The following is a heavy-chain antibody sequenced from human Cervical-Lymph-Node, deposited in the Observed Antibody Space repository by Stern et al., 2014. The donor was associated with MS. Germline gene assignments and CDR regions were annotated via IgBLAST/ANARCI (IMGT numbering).Heavy chain of an antibody. Sequence: EVQLVESGGGLVQPGGSLRLSCAASGFTFSNYWMSWVRQAPGKGLEWVANIKQDGSDKYYVDSVKGRFTIYRDDAKNSLYLQMNSLRAEDTAVYYCARGRLYSSGWSYYFDYWGQGTLVTVSS. CDR2: IKQDGSDK. J-gene: IGHJ4*02. D-gene: IGHD6-19*01. CDR1: GFTFSNYW. V-gene: IGHV3-7*03. CDR3: ARGRLYSSGWSYYFDY.